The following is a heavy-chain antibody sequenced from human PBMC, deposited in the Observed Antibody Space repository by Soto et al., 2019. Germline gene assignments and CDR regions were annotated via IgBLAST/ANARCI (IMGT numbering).Heavy chain of an antibody. CDR3: ARPAGRLANWFDP. CDR1: GYTFTSYY. D-gene: IGHD6-6*01. CDR2: INPSGGST. V-gene: IGHV1-46*01. J-gene: IGHJ5*02. Sequence: ASVKVSCKASGYTFTSYYMHWVRQAPGQGLEWMGIINPSGGSTSYAPKFQGRVTMTRDTFTSTVYMELSNLRSEDTAVYYCARPAGRLANWFDPWGQGTLVTVSS.